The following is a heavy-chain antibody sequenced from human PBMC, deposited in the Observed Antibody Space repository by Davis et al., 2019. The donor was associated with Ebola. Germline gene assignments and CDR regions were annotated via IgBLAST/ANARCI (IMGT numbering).Heavy chain of an antibody. Sequence: PGGSLRLSCTASAFTLGDAWMGWVRQAPGKGLEWVSSLTGSGGSTFYADSVKGRFRITRDNPTKTLYLELTSLRAEDTAIYYCAKGVGEGAMDFWGQGTLVTVSS. J-gene: IGHJ4*02. CDR3: AKGVGEGAMDF. D-gene: IGHD1-26*01. CDR2: LTGSGGST. V-gene: IGHV3-23*01. CDR1: AFTLGDAW.